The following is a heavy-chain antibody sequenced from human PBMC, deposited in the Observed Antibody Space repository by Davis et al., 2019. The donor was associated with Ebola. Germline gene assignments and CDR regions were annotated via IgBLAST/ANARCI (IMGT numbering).Heavy chain of an antibody. CDR3: ARDVVLEAPTDHFDY. V-gene: IGHV1-18*01. CDR1: GYTFTSLG. CDR2: INGGT. Sequence: ASVNVSCKASGYTFTSLGISWARQAPGKGLEWKGWINGGTVYAQKFQDRLTLTTDRSTRTAYMELRSLRSDDTAIYYCARDVVLEAPTDHFDYWGQGTLVTVSS. J-gene: IGHJ4*02. D-gene: IGHD2-15*01.